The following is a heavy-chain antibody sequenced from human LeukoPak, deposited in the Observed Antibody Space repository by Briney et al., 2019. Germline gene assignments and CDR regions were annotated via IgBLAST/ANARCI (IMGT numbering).Heavy chain of an antibody. CDR3: ARDHLGQQLASFDY. J-gene: IGHJ4*02. Sequence: SETLSLTCAVYGGSFSGYYWSWIRQPPGKGLEWIGEINHSGSTNYNPSLKSRVTISVDTSKNQFSLQLNSVTPEDTAVYYCARDHLGQQLASFDYWGQGTLVTVSS. D-gene: IGHD6-13*01. CDR2: INHSGST. V-gene: IGHV4-34*01. CDR1: GGSFSGYY.